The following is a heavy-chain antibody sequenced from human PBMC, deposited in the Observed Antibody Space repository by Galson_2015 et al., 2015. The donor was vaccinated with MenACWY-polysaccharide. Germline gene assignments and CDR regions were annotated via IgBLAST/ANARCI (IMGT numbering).Heavy chain of an antibody. CDR1: GFTFSSYW. D-gene: IGHD3-10*01. CDR3: AKYGSGSGTAFEI. CDR2: INKDGSEK. Sequence: SLRLSCAASGFTFSSYWMSWVRQAPGKGLEWVANINKDGSEKYYVDSVKGRFTISRDNAKNSLYLQMNSLRAEDTAVYYCAKYGSGSGTAFEIWGQGTMVTVSS. J-gene: IGHJ3*02. V-gene: IGHV3-7*03.